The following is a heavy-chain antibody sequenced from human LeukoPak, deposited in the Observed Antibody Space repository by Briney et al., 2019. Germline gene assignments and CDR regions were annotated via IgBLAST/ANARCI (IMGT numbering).Heavy chain of an antibody. V-gene: IGHV6-1*01. D-gene: IGHD6-19*01. CDR3: SRSVAGRSWFDP. CDR1: GDSFSSNSAA. J-gene: IGHJ5*02. Sequence: SQTLSLTCALSGDSFSSNSAAWTWIRQSPSRGLEWLGRTYYRSKWYNDYAVSVKSRITINPDTSKHQFSLQLNSVTPEDTAVYYCSRSVAGRSWFDPWGQGTLVTVSS. CDR2: TYYRSKWYN.